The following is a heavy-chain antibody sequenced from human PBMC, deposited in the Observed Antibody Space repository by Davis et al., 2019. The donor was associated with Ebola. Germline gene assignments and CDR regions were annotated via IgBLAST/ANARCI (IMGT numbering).Heavy chain of an antibody. D-gene: IGHD6-6*01. J-gene: IGHJ4*02. CDR1: GYSFTSYW. V-gene: IGHV5-51*01. Sequence: GESLKISCRASGYSFTSYWIGWVRQMPGKGLEWMGIIYPGDSDTRYSPSFQGQVTISADKSISTAYLQWSSLKASDTAMYYCARLDGPYSSSPWYFDYWGQGTLVTVSS. CDR2: IYPGDSDT. CDR3: ARLDGPYSSSPWYFDY.